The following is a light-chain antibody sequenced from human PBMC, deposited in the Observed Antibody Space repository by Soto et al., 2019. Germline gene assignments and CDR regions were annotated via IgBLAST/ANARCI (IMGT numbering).Light chain of an antibody. J-gene: IGKJ1*01. Sequence: ELVMTQSPATLSVSPGDRATLSCRGSQSVSSNLAWYQQKPGQAPRLLIYGASTRATGIPARFSGSGSGTECTRTITSLQSEDFAVYYCQHYNIWPPWTXGQGTKVDIK. CDR2: GAS. CDR3: QHYNIWPPWT. CDR1: QSVSSN. V-gene: IGKV3-15*01.